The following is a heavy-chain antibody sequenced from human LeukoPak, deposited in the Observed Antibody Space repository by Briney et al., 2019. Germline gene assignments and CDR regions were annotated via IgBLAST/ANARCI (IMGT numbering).Heavy chain of an antibody. CDR2: INPSGGST. V-gene: IGHV1-46*01. CDR3: ARDRDGYTN. Sequence: ASVKVSCKASGGTFSSYAVSWVRQAPGQGLEWMGIINPSGGSTSYAQKFQGRVTMTRDTSTSTVYMELSSLRSEDTAVYYCARDRDGYTNWGQGTLVTVSS. CDR1: GGTFSSYA. J-gene: IGHJ4*02. D-gene: IGHD5-24*01.